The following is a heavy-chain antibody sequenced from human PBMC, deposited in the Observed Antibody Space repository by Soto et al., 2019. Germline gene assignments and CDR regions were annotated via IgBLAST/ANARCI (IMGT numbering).Heavy chain of an antibody. D-gene: IGHD6-6*01. CDR1: GFTFSSYS. J-gene: IGHJ3*02. V-gene: IGHV3-21*01. CDR2: ISSSSSYI. CDR3: ARRLRSIAARKSGAFDI. Sequence: GGSLRLSCAASGFTFSSYSMNWVRQAPGKGLEWVSSISSSSSYIYYADSVKGRFTISRDNAKNSLYLQMNSLRAEDTAVYYCARRLRSIAARKSGAFDIWGQGTMVTVSS.